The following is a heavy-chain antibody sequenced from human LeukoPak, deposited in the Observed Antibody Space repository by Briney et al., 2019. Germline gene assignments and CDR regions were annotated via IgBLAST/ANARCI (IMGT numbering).Heavy chain of an antibody. V-gene: IGHV4-61*02. CDR2: IYTSGST. CDR1: GNSISSGDYY. J-gene: IGHJ5*02. Sequence: SETLSLTCTVSGNSISSGDYYWSWIRQPAGKGLEWIGRIYTSGSTTYNPSLKSRVTISVDTSKNQFSLKLSSVTAADTAVYYCARYCSSTSCYWDVGFDPWGQGTLVTVSS. CDR3: ARYCSSTSCYWDVGFDP. D-gene: IGHD2-2*01.